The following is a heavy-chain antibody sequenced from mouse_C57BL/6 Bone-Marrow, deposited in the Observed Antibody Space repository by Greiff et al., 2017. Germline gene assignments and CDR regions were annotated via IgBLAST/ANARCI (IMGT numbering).Heavy chain of an antibody. J-gene: IGHJ4*01. CDR3: ARGSDYDYAMDY. CDR1: GYSFTDYN. Sequence: VQLQQSGPELVKPGASVKISCKASGYSFTDYNMNWVKQSNGKSLEWIGVINPNYGTTSYNQKFKGKATLTVDQSSRTAYMQLNSLISEDSEVYACARGSDYDYAMDYWGEGSSVTDSS. V-gene: IGHV1-39*01. CDR2: INPNYGTT. D-gene: IGHD2-4*01.